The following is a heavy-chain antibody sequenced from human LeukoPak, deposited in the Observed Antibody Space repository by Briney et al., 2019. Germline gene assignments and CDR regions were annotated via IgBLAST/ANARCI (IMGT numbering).Heavy chain of an antibody. J-gene: IGHJ3*02. CDR2: ISGSGGST. D-gene: IGHD2-2*01. V-gene: IGHV3-23*01. CDR1: GFTFSSYA. Sequence: GGSLRLSCAASGFTFSSYAMSWVRQAPGKGLEWVSAISGSGGSTYYADSVKGRFTISRDNSKNTLYLQMNSLRAEDTAVYYCAKSGGVVVPAAPTEEAFDIWGQGTMVTVSS. CDR3: AKSGGVVVPAAPTEEAFDI.